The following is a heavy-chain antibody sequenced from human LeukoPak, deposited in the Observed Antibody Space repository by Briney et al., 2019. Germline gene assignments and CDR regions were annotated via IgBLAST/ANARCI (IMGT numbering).Heavy chain of an antibody. V-gene: IGHV4-4*07. CDR1: GFSFSTSA. CDR3: ARDHYGSGSYKAYFDY. D-gene: IGHD3-10*01. CDR2: VYSSGAT. J-gene: IGHJ4*01. Sequence: GSLRLSCAASGFSFSTSAMSWVRQAAGKGLEWIGRVYSSGATKYNPSLKSRVTISADTSKNQFSLKLPSVTAADTAVYYCARDHYGSGSYKAYFDYWGHGIQVTVSS.